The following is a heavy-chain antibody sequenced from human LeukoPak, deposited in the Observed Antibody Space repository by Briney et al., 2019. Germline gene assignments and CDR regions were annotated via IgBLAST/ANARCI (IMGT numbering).Heavy chain of an antibody. CDR2: ISSNGSST. J-gene: IGHJ5*02. CDR1: GFTFSSYA. V-gene: IGHV3-64*01. CDR3: ARDSGLRDFNWFDP. D-gene: IGHD3-10*01. Sequence: GGSLRLSCAASGFTFSSYAMHWVRQAPGKGLEYVSAISSNGSSTYYANSVKGRFTISRDNSKNTLYLQMGSLRAEDMAVYYCARDSGLRDFNWFDPWGQGTLVTVSS.